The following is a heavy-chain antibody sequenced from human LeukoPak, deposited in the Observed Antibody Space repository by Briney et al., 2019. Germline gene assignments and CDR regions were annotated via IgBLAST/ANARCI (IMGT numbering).Heavy chain of an antibody. CDR3: ARLSGTAYDWSDP. J-gene: IGHJ5*02. D-gene: IGHD1-20*01. CDR1: GGSLKTYY. CDR2: VFLGGSS. V-gene: IGHV4-4*07. Sequence: ETLSLTCTVSGGSLKTYYWSWIRRPAGKGLEWIGRVFLGGSSSYSPSLQGRATVSGDRSKNQFFLKMTSVTAADTAVYYCARLSGTAYDWSDPWGQEILVTV.